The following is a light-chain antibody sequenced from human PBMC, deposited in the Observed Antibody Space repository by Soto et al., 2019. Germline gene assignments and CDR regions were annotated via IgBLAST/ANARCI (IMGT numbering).Light chain of an antibody. CDR3: QQYNNWPLT. CDR2: GAS. CDR1: QSLNSSY. Sequence: DIVLTQSPGTLSLSPGERATLSCRASQSLNSSYLAWYQQKPGQAPRLLIYGASTRATGIPGRFSGSGSGTEFTLTISSLQSEDFAVYYCQQYNNWPLTFGGGTKVDI. V-gene: IGKV3-15*01. J-gene: IGKJ4*01.